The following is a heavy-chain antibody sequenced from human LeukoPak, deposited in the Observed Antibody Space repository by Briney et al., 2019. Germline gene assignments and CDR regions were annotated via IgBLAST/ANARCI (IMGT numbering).Heavy chain of an antibody. D-gene: IGHD3-22*01. CDR3: ATDLTYCYDSSGYYRY. CDR1: GYTLTSYA. J-gene: IGHJ4*02. Sequence: GASVKVSFKASGYTLTSYAVHWERQAPGQRLEWMGWINAGNGNTKYSQKFQGRVTMTEDTSTDTAYMELSSLRSEDTAVYYCATDLTYCYDSSGYYRYWGQGTLVTVSS. V-gene: IGHV1-3*01. CDR2: INAGNGNT.